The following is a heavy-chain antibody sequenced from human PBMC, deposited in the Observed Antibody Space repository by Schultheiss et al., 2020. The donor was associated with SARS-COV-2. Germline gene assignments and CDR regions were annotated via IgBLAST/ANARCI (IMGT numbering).Heavy chain of an antibody. CDR1: GFTFSNSD. CDR3: VRSDFTDLNGVCYSWGPHCDY. V-gene: IGHV3-35*01. CDR2: VSWNGSRT. Sequence: GGSLRLSCAASGFTFSNSDMNWVHQAPGKGLEWVSGVSWNGSRTHYADSVKGRFIISRDNSRNTLYLQTNSLRAEDTAVYYCVRSDFTDLNGVCYSWGPHCDYWGQGTLVTVSS. D-gene: IGHD2-8*01. J-gene: IGHJ4*02.